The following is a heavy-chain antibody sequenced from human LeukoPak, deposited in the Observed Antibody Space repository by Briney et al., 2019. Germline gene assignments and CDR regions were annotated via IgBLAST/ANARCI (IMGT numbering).Heavy chain of an antibody. D-gene: IGHD1-26*01. V-gene: IGHV4-39*07. Sequence: SETLSLTCTVSGGSISSSSYYWGWIRQPPGKGLEWIGSIYYSGSTYYNPSLKSRVSMSVGTSKNQFSLKLSSVTAADTAVFYCARENSGSYREFDYWGQGTLVTVSS. CDR2: IYYSGST. J-gene: IGHJ4*02. CDR1: GGSISSSSYY. CDR3: ARENSGSYREFDY.